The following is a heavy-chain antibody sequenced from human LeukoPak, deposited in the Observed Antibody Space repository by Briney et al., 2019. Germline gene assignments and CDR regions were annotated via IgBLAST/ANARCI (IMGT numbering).Heavy chain of an antibody. CDR3: AAPRSTSTSRFDY. J-gene: IGHJ4*02. CDR2: IVVGSGNT. Sequence: SVKVSCKASGFTFTSSAVQWVRQARGQRLEWIGWIVVGSGNTNYAQKFQERVTITRNMSTSTACMELSSLRSEDTAVYYCAAPRSTSTSRFDYWGQGTLVTVSS. CDR1: GFTFTSSA. V-gene: IGHV1-58*01.